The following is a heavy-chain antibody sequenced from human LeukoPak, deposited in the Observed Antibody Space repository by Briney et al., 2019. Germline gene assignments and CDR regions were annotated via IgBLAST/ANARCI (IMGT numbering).Heavy chain of an antibody. CDR1: GFTFSSYG. V-gene: IGHV3-33*01. CDR3: ASGAKYSSSWTLVY. CDR2: IWYDGSNK. J-gene: IGHJ4*02. Sequence: QPGGSLRLSCAASGFTFSSYGMHWVRQAPGKGLEWVAVIWYDGSNKYYADSVKGRFTISRDNSKNTLYLQMNSLRAEDTAVYYCASGAKYSSSWTLVYWGQGTLVTVSS. D-gene: IGHD6-13*01.